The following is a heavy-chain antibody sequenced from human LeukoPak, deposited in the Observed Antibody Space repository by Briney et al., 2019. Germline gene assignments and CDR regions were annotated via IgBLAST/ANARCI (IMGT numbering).Heavy chain of an antibody. CDR3: ARDLGYYYDSSGFDY. CDR1: GFTFSSYS. CDR2: ISSSSSYI. V-gene: IGHV3-21*01. Sequence: PGGSLRPSCAASGFTFSSYSMNWVRQAPGKGLEWVSSISSSSSYINYADSVKGRFTISRDNAKNSLYLQMNSLRAEDTAVYYCARDLGYYYDSSGFDYWGQGTLVTVSS. D-gene: IGHD3-22*01. J-gene: IGHJ4*02.